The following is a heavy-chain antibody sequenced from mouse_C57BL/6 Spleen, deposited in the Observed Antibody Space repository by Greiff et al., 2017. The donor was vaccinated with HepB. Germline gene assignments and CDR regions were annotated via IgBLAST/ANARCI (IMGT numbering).Heavy chain of an antibody. V-gene: IGHV1-42*01. Sequence: DVKFLESVPERFKPGASAKISCKASVYSFTGYYMNWVKQSPEKSLEWIGEINPSTGGTTYNQKFKAKATLTVDKSSSTAYMQLKSLTSEDSAVYYFSKALHYYGSSYAGYSGRWAQGSPPSVS. J-gene: IGHJ2*01. CDR2: INPSTGGT. CDR3: SKALHYYGSSYAGYSGR. D-gene: IGHD1-1*01. CDR1: VYSFTGYY.